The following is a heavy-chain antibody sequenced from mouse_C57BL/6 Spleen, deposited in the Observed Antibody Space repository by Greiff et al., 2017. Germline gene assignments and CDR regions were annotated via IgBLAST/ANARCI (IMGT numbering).Heavy chain of an antibody. CDR2: INYDGSST. D-gene: IGHD1-1*01. Sequence: EVKLMESEGGLVQPGSSMKLSCTASGFTFSDYYMAWVRQVPEKGLEWVANINYDGSSTYYLDSLKSRFIISRDNAKNILYLQMSSLKSEDTATYYCARDSYGYFDYWGQGTTLTVSS. CDR3: ARDSYGYFDY. V-gene: IGHV5-16*01. J-gene: IGHJ2*01. CDR1: GFTFSDYY.